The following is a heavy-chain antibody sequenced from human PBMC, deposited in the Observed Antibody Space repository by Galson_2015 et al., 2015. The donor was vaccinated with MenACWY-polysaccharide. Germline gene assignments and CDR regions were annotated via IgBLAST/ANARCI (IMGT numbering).Heavy chain of an antibody. CDR1: GLTFSTYG. V-gene: IGHV3-23*01. Sequence: SLRFSGEASGLTFSTYGMPWVRQAPGKGLECGSSISGKGSDTSHADSVKGRFTISRDNSKNTVYLQVNSLRVEATAIYYRVSRRHSAVTAPFDYWGQGTLVTVSS. CDR2: ISGKGSDT. D-gene: IGHD6-19*01. CDR3: VSRRHSAVTAPFDY. J-gene: IGHJ4*02.